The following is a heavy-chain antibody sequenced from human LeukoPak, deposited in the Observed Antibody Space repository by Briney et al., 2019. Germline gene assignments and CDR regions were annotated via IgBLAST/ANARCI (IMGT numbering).Heavy chain of an antibody. CDR2: INPSGGST. CDR1: GYTFTSYY. Sequence: ASVTVSCKASGYTFTSYYMHWVRQAPGQGLEWMGIINPSGGSTSYAQKFQGRVTMTRDTSTSTVYMELSSLRSEDTAVYYCARAVYYDSSGYYPYNDYWGQGTLVTVSS. V-gene: IGHV1-46*01. D-gene: IGHD3-22*01. J-gene: IGHJ4*02. CDR3: ARAVYYDSSGYYPYNDY.